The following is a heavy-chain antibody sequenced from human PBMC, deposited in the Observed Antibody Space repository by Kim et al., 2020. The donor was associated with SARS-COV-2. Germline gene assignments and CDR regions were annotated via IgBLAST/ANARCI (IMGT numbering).Heavy chain of an antibody. J-gene: IGHJ4*02. CDR1: GGSISSSSYY. D-gene: IGHD3-16*02. V-gene: IGHV4-39*01. CDR3: ARTVQGVSGSYRLYYFDY. CDR2: IYYSGST. Sequence: SETLSLTCTVSGGSISSSSYYWGWIRQPPGKGLEWIGSIYYSGSTYYNPSLKSRVTISVDTSKNQFSLKLSSVTAADTAVYYCARTVQGVSGSYRLYYFDYWGQGTLVTVSS.